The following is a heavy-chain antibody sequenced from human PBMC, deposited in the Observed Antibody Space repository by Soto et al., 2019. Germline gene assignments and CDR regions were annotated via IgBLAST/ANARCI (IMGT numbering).Heavy chain of an antibody. V-gene: IGHV3-30-3*01. J-gene: IGHJ6*02. CDR1: GFTFSSYA. CDR2: ISYDGSDK. Sequence: GGSLRLSCAASGFTFSSYAMDWVRQAPGKXLEWVAVISYDGSDKYYADSVKGRLTISRDNSKNTLYLQMNSLRAEDTAVYYCAREDTYYDILTGYDSGNYGMGVWGQGITVTVSS. CDR3: AREDTYYDILTGYDSGNYGMGV. D-gene: IGHD3-9*01.